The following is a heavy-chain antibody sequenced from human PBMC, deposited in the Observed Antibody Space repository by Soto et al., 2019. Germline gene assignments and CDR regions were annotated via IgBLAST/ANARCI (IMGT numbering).Heavy chain of an antibody. Sequence: GGSLRLSCVASGCTFSNYNMNWVRQAPGKGLEWVSYIGSGGTTMYYADSVKGRFTISRDNARNSLYLQMNSLRAEDMAVYYCACISTTDYWGQGTLVTVSS. CDR3: ACISTTDY. CDR1: GCTFSNYN. CDR2: IGSGGTTM. J-gene: IGHJ4*02. D-gene: IGHD1-1*01. V-gene: IGHV3-48*01.